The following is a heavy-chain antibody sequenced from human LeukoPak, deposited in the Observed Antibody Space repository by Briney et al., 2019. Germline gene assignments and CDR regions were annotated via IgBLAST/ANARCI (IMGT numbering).Heavy chain of an antibody. CDR2: INPNSGGT. Sequence: ASVKVSCKASGYTFTGYYMHWVRQAPGQGLEWMGWINPNSGGTNYEQKFQGRVTMTRNTSISTAYMELSSLRSEDTAVYYCARRGIAAALGENAFDIWGQGTMVTVSS. V-gene: IGHV1-2*02. CDR3: ARRGIAAALGENAFDI. D-gene: IGHD6-13*01. CDR1: GYTFTGYY. J-gene: IGHJ3*02.